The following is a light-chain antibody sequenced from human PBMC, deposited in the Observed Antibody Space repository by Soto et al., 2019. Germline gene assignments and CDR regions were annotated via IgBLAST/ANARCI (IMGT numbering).Light chain of an antibody. J-gene: IGKJ5*01. CDR3: QQYNNWPPLT. V-gene: IGKV3D-15*01. Sequence: EIVLTQSPGTLSLSPGERATLSCRASQSVSSSYLAWYQQKPGQAPRLLIYGASSRATGIPARFSGSGSGTEFTLSISSLQSEDFAVYYCQQYNNWPPLTFGQGTRLENK. CDR2: GAS. CDR1: QSVSSSY.